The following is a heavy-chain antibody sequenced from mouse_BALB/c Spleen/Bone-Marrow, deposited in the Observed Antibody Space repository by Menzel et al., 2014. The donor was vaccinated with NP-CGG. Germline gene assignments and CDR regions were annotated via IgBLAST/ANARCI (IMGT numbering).Heavy chain of an antibody. CDR3: ARGGGMDY. V-gene: IGHV1S56*01. CDR2: IYPGDGST. Sequence: VQLQQSGPELVKPGAPVKMSCKASGYTFTSYYIHWVEQRPGQGLEWIGWIYPGDGSTKYNEKFKGKTTLTADKSSSTAYMLLSSLTSEDSAIYFCARGGGMDYWGQGTSVTVSS. J-gene: IGHJ4*01. CDR1: GYTFTSYY.